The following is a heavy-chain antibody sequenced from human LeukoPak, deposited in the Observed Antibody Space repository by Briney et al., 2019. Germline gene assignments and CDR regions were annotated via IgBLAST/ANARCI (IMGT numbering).Heavy chain of an antibody. V-gene: IGHV3-23*01. D-gene: IGHD6-6*01. CDR1: GFTFSSYA. CDR2: INDGGDDT. J-gene: IGHJ4*02. Sequence: GGSLRLSCATSGFTFSSYAMSWVRQAPGKGLEWVSSINDGGDDTYYADSVKGQFTISRDNSKNTLYLQMNSLRAEDTAVYYCAGPAGYSSSPFDYWGQGTLVTVSS. CDR3: AGPAGYSSSPFDY.